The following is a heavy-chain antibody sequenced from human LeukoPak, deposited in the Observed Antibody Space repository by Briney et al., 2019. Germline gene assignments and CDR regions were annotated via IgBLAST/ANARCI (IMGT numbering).Heavy chain of an antibody. Sequence: GGSLRLSCAASGFTFSDYSMNWVRQAPGKGLEWVSSISSSTSSIYYADSVKGRFTISRDNAKNSLYLQMNSLRTEDTAVYYCAKQYGSGSYYNYYYYYYMDVWGKGTTVTISS. CDR1: GFTFSDYS. D-gene: IGHD3-10*01. CDR2: ISSSTSSI. V-gene: IGHV3-21*04. CDR3: AKQYGSGSYYNYYYYYYMDV. J-gene: IGHJ6*03.